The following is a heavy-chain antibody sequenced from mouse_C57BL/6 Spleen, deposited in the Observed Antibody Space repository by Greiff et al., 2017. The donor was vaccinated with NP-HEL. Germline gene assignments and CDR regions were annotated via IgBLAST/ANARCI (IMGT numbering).Heavy chain of an antibody. V-gene: IGHV1-81*01. Sequence: VQLQQPVAELVRPGTSVKLSCKASGYTFTSYGISWVKQRTGQGLEWIGEIYPRSGNTYYNEKFKGKATLTADKSSSTAYMELRSLTSEDSAVYFCARLAAYWGQGTLVTVSA. CDR2: IYPRSGNT. CDR3: ARLAAY. CDR1: GYTFTSYG. J-gene: IGHJ3*01.